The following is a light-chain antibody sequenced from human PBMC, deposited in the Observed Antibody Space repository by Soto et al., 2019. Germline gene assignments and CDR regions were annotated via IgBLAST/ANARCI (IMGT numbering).Light chain of an antibody. CDR1: SSDVGGYIY. V-gene: IGLV2-14*01. Sequence: QSVLTEPASVYGSPAQSITISCTGTSSDVGGYIYVSWYQQHPGKAPKLMIYEVSNRPSGVSNRFSGSKSGNTASLTISGLQAEDEADYYCSSYSRSSFYVFGTGTKVTVL. CDR3: SSYSRSSFYV. J-gene: IGLJ1*01. CDR2: EVS.